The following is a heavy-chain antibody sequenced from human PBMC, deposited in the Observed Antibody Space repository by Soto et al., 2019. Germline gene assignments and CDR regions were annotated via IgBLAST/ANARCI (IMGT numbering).Heavy chain of an antibody. V-gene: IGHV1-69*06. D-gene: IGHD4-4*01. CDR3: ARSKTPLMTTVTTGLDP. Sequence: SVKVSCKDSRGTFSSYAISCVRQAPGQGLEWMGGIIPIFGTANYAQKFQGRVTITADKSTSTAYMELSSLRSEDTAVYYCARSKTPLMTTVTTGLDPWGQGTLVTVSS. CDR2: IIPIFGTA. CDR1: RGTFSSYA. J-gene: IGHJ5*02.